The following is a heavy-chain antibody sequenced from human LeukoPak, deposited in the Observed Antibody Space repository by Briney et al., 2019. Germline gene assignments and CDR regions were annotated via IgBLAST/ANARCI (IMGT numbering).Heavy chain of an antibody. CDR3: ASSDWNHGALDN. J-gene: IGHJ4*02. CDR2: IYSDGRT. CDR1: GFTFSSYW. D-gene: IGHD1-1*01. V-gene: IGHV3-66*01. Sequence: GGSLRLSCAASGFTFSSYWMHWVRQAPGKGLEWVSVIYSDGRTYYADSVKGRFAISRDISTNTLYLQMMSLRAEDTGVYYCASSDWNHGALDNWGQGTQVTVSS.